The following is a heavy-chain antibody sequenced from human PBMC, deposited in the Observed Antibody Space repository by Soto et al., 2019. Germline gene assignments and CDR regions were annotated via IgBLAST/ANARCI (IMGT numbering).Heavy chain of an antibody. D-gene: IGHD2-2*01. CDR3: TREIIVVVPAAIRTNDY. CDR1: GFTFGDYA. Sequence: PGGSLRLSCTASGFTFGDYAMSWFRQAPGKGLEWVGFIRSKAYGGTTEYAASVKGRFTISRDDSKSIAYLQMNSLKTEDTAVYYCTREIIVVVPAAIRTNDYWGQGTLVTVSS. V-gene: IGHV3-49*03. J-gene: IGHJ4*02. CDR2: IRSKAYGGTT.